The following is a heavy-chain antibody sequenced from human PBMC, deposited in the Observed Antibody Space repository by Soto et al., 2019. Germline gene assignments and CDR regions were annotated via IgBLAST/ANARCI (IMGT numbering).Heavy chain of an antibody. Sequence: QVQLVESGGGVVQPGRSLRLSCAASGFTFSSYGMHWVRQAPGKGLEWVAVISYDGSNKYYADSVKGRFTISRDNSKNTLYLQMNSLRAEDTAVYCCAKGRLRYTYYFDYWGQGTLVTVSS. CDR1: GFTFSSYG. J-gene: IGHJ4*02. CDR2: ISYDGSNK. CDR3: AKGRLRYTYYFDY. V-gene: IGHV3-30*18. D-gene: IGHD4-17*01.